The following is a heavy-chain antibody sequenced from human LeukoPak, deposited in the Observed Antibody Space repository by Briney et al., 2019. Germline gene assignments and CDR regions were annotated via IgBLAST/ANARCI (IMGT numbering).Heavy chain of an antibody. CDR1: GGTFSSYA. CDR3: ARDRRGAATGSYVFDY. J-gene: IGHJ4*02. D-gene: IGHD3-9*01. V-gene: IGHV1-46*01. CDR2: INPSGGST. Sequence: GASVKVSCKASGGTFSSYAISWVRQAPGQGLEWMAIINPSGGSTSYAQKFQGRLTMTRDMSTSTVYMALSSLRSEDTAVYYCARDRRGAATGSYVFDYWGQGTLVTVSS.